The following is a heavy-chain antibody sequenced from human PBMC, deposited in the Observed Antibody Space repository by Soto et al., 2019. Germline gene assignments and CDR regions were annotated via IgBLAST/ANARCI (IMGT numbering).Heavy chain of an antibody. CDR3: ARGEDDYGDFGSMDV. CDR2: IIPFLSAT. CDR1: GGHFDRFA. J-gene: IGHJ6*02. Sequence: QVQLVQSGAEVKKPGSSVKVSCRASGGHFDRFALSWLRQAHGQGLEWMGGIIPFLSATTYAQKFQGRVTITADESASTLYLELRSLTSDATAVYYSARGEDDYGDFGSMDVWGQGTSVTVSS. D-gene: IGHD4-17*01. V-gene: IGHV1-69*01.